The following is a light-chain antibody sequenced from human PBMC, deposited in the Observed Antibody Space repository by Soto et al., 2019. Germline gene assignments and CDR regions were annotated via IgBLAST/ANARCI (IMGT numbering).Light chain of an antibody. CDR1: QSVSSN. CDR2: GAS. J-gene: IGKJ1*01. Sequence: EIVMTQSPATLSMSPGERATLSCRASQSVSSNLAWYQQKPGQAPRLLIYGASTRATGIPDRFSGSGSGTEFTLTISRLQSEDFAVYYCQKYNNWPPWTFGQGTKVDIK. V-gene: IGKV3-15*01. CDR3: QKYNNWPPWT.